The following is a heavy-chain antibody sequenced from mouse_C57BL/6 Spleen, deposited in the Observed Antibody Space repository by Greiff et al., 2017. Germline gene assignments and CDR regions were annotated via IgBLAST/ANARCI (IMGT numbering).Heavy chain of an antibody. J-gene: IGHJ4*01. CDR3: ARSVAGRYGYDEGNAMDY. V-gene: IGHV1-72*01. Sequence: VQLQQSGAELVKPGASVKLSCKASGYTFTSYWLHWVKQRPGRGLEWVGRIDPNSGGTKYNEKFKSKATLTVDKPSSTAYMQLSSLTSEDSAVYYCARSVAGRYGYDEGNAMDYWGQGTSVTVSS. CDR2: IDPNSGGT. D-gene: IGHD2-2*01. CDR1: GYTFTSYW.